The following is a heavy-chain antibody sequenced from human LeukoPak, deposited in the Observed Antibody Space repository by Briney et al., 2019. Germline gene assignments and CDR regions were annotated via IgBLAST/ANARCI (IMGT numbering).Heavy chain of an antibody. CDR3: ARKLGIAVGDYYYYGLDV. Sequence: SETLSLTCTVSGGSVNSGDSFWSWIRQPPGKGLEWIGNIYYSGSTNYNPSLQSRVTVSIDTSKNQFSLKVRSVTPADTAVYYCARKLGIAVGDYYYYGLDVWGQGTTVTVSS. CDR1: GGSVNSGDSF. J-gene: IGHJ6*02. CDR2: IYYSGST. D-gene: IGHD6-19*01. V-gene: IGHV4-61*08.